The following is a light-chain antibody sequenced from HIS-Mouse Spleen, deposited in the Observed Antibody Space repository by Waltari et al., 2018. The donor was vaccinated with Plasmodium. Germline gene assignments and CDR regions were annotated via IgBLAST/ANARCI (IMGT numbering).Light chain of an antibody. CDR1: QSVSSN. CDR2: GAS. V-gene: IGKV3-15*01. Sequence: ELVMTQSPPPLSVSPGERATLYCRASQSVSSNLAWYQQKPGQATRLHIYGASTRATGIPARFSGSGSGTEFTLTISSLQSEDFAVYYCQQYNNWSFTFGPGTKVDIK. CDR3: QQYNNWSFT. J-gene: IGKJ3*01.